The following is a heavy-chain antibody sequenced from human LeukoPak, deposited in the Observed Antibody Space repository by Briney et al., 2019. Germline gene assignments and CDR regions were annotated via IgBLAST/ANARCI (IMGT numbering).Heavy chain of an antibody. J-gene: IGHJ5*02. CDR2: IYYSGST. CDR1: GGSISSSSYY. D-gene: IGHD2-2*01. Sequence: PSETLSLTCTVSGGSISSSSYYWGWIRQPPGKGLEWIGSIYYSGSTYYNPSLKSRVTISVDTSKNQFSLQLSSVTAADTAVYYCARHCSSTSCYHNWFDPWGQGTLVTVSS. CDR3: ARHCSSTSCYHNWFDP. V-gene: IGHV4-39*01.